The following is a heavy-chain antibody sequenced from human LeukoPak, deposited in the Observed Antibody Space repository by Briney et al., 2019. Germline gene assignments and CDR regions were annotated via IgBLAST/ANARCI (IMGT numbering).Heavy chain of an antibody. J-gene: IGHJ3*02. V-gene: IGHV1-8*03. CDR1: GYTFTSYD. CDR2: MNPNSGNT. D-gene: IGHD3-3*01. Sequence: GASVKVSCKASGYTFTSYDINWVRQATGQGLEWMGWMNPNSGNTGYAQKFQGRVTITRNTSISTAYMELSSLRSEDTAVYYCAIYDFWSGYYTVSAFDIWGQGTMVTVSS. CDR3: AIYDFWSGYYTVSAFDI.